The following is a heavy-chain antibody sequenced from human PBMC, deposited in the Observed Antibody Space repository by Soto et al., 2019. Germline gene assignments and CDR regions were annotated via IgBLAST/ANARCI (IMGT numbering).Heavy chain of an antibody. CDR1: GGTFSSYA. CDR2: IIPIFGTA. V-gene: IGHV1-69*13. Sequence: SVKVSCKASGGTFSSYAISWVRQAPGQGLEWMGGIIPIFGTANYAQKFQGRVTITADESTSTAYMELSSLRSEDTAVYYCARNQWDAVAGKGKGDYYYYGTDVWG. D-gene: IGHD6-19*01. J-gene: IGHJ6*02. CDR3: ARNQWDAVAGKGKGDYYYYGTDV.